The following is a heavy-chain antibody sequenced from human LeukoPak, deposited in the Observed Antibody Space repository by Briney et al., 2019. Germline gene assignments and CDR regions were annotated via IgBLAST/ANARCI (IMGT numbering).Heavy chain of an antibody. Sequence: SETLSLTCAVYGGSFSGYYWSWIRQPPGKGLEWIGEINHSGSTNYNPSLKSRVTISVDTSKNQFSLKLSSVTAADTAVYYCARGGFTKDVWGKGTTVTISS. CDR1: GGSFSGYY. D-gene: IGHD2-8*01. CDR2: INHSGST. J-gene: IGHJ6*04. CDR3: ARGGFTKDV. V-gene: IGHV4-34*01.